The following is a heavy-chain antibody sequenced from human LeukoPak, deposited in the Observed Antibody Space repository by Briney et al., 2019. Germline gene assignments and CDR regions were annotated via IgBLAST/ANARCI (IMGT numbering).Heavy chain of an antibody. Sequence: SETLSLTCTVSGGSISSYYWSWIRQPAGKGLEWIGRIYTSGSTNYNPSLKSRVTMSVGTSKNQFSLKLSSVTAADTAVYYCARAGYDFWSGLPAFDIWGQGTMVTVSS. CDR2: IYTSGST. V-gene: IGHV4-4*07. D-gene: IGHD3-3*01. J-gene: IGHJ3*02. CDR1: GGSISSYY. CDR3: ARAGYDFWSGLPAFDI.